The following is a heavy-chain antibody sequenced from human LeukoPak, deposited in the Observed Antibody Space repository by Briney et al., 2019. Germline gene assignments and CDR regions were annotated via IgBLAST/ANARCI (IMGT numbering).Heavy chain of an antibody. CDR3: ARLSSGWYS. J-gene: IGHJ5*02. Sequence: GGSLRLYCAGSGFTFSSYWMSWVRQAPGKGLEWVDNIKQDGSEKYYVDSVKGRFTISRDNAKNSLYLQMNSLRAEDTAVYYCARLSSGWYSWGQGTLVTVSS. CDR2: IKQDGSEK. V-gene: IGHV3-7*05. D-gene: IGHD6-19*01. CDR1: GFTFSSYW.